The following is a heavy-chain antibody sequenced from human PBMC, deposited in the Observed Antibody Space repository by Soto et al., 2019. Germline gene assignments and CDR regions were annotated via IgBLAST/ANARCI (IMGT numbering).Heavy chain of an antibody. Sequence: GASVKVSCKASGGTSSSYAISWVRQAPGQGLEWMGRIIPISGTANYAQKFQGRVTVTADESTSTAYMELSSLRSEDTAVYFCASRASGSYYNVAPLGYWGQGTLVTVSS. CDR3: ASRASGSYYNVAPLGY. J-gene: IGHJ4*02. CDR1: GGTSSSYA. V-gene: IGHV1-69*13. D-gene: IGHD3-10*01. CDR2: IIPISGTA.